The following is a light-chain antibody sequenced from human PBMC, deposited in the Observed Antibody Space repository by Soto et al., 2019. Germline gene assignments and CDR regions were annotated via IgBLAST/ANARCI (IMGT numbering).Light chain of an antibody. CDR3: QHRSNWPPIT. CDR1: RSVSSY. J-gene: IGKJ5*01. CDR2: DAS. Sequence: EIVLTQSPATLSFSPGERATLSCRTSRSVSSYLVWYQQKPGQAPRLLIYDASNRATGIPARFSGSGSGTDFTLTISSLEPEDFAVYYCQHRSNWPPITFGQGTRLEIK. V-gene: IGKV3-11*01.